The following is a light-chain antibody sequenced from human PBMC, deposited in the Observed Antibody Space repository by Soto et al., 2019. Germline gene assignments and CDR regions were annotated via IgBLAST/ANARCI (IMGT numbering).Light chain of an antibody. CDR1: SSNIGAGYD. J-gene: IGLJ3*02. V-gene: IGLV1-40*01. CDR2: GNS. Sequence: QSVLTQPPSVSGATGQRVTISCTGSSSNIGAGYDVHWYQQLPGTATKLLIYGNSHRPSGVPDRFSGSKSGTSASLAITGLQAEDEADYYCQSYDSSLSGWVFGGGTKLTVL. CDR3: QSYDSSLSGWV.